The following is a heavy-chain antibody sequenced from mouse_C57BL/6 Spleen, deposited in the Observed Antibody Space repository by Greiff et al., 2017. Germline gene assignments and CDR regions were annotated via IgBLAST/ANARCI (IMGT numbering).Heavy chain of an antibody. D-gene: IGHD2-4*01. V-gene: IGHV1-26*01. Sequence: EVQLQESGPELVKPGASVKISCKASGYTFTDYYMNWVTQSHGKSLEWIGDINPNNGGTSYNQTFKGKATLTVDKSSSTAYMELRSLTSEDSAVYYCARGGLRRGDYAMDYWGQGTSVTVSS. CDR1: GYTFTDYY. J-gene: IGHJ4*01. CDR3: ARGGLRRGDYAMDY. CDR2: INPNNGGT.